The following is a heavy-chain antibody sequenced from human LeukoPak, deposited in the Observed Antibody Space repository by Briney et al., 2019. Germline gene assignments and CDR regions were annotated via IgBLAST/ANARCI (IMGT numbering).Heavy chain of an antibody. CDR2: MNPNNGNT. Sequence: ASVKVSCKASGFTFTSYDINWVRQASGQGLEWMGWMNPNNGNTGYAQKFQGRVTMTTDTSTSTAYMELRSLRSDDTAVYYCARDLRESDAFDIWGQGTMVTVSS. CDR1: GFTFTSYD. J-gene: IGHJ3*02. V-gene: IGHV1-8*01. D-gene: IGHD3-3*01. CDR3: ARDLRESDAFDI.